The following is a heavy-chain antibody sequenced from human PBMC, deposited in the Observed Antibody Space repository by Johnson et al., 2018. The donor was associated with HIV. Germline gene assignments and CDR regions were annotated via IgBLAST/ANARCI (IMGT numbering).Heavy chain of an antibody. V-gene: IGHV3-15*01. Sequence: EVQLVESGGGLIQPGGSLRLSCAASGFSVSSNYMTWVRQAPGKGLEWVGRLKSKTDGGTTDYAAPVKGRFTISRDDSKNTLYLQINSLKTDDTAVYYCTTVRGAFDIWGQGTMVTVSS. D-gene: IGHD3-16*01. J-gene: IGHJ3*02. CDR3: TTVRGAFDI. CDR2: LKSKTDGGTT. CDR1: GFSVSSNY.